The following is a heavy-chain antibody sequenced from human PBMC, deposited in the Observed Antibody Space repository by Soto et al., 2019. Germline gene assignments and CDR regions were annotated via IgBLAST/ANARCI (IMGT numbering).Heavy chain of an antibody. CDR1: GFTFSNYA. Sequence: EVQLLESGGGLVQPGGSLRLACVGSGFTFSNYAMSWVRQAPGKGLEWVSAFSNSGNTYYADSVKGRFTISRDNYKDTLYLQMNGLRAEDTALYHCVKETVFKGVAEHWGQGTLVTVSS. J-gene: IGHJ4*02. D-gene: IGHD6-19*01. CDR2: FSNSGNT. V-gene: IGHV3-23*01. CDR3: VKETVFKGVAEH.